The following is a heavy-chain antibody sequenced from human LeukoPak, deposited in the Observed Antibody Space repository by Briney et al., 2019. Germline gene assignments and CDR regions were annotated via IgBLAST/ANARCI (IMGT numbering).Heavy chain of an antibody. V-gene: IGHV3-48*03. CDR3: ARDLRRLQFTPEGADY. J-gene: IGHJ4*02. CDR1: GFTFRSYE. D-gene: IGHD4-11*01. CDR2: ISSGGSTI. Sequence: GGSLRLSCAASGFTFRSYEMNGVRQAPGKGLEGVSYISSGGSTIYYADSVKGRFTISRDNAKNSLYLQVNSLRAEDTAVYFCARDLRRLQFTPEGADYWGQGTLVTVSS.